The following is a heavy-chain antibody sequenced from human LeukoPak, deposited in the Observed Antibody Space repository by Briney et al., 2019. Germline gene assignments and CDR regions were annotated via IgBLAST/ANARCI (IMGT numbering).Heavy chain of an antibody. Sequence: QPGGSLRLSCAASGFTFDDYAMHWVRHAPGKGLEWVSGISWNSGSIGYADSVKGRFTISRDNAKNSLYLQMNSLRAEDTALYYCAKDIGGYYYFDYWGQGTLVTVSS. CDR2: ISWNSGSI. V-gene: IGHV3-9*01. D-gene: IGHD3-3*01. J-gene: IGHJ4*02. CDR3: AKDIGGYYYFDY. CDR1: GFTFDDYA.